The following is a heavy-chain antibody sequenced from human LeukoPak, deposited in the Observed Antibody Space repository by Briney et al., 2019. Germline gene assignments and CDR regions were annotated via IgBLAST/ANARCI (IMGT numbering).Heavy chain of an antibody. Sequence: ASVKVSCKASGYTFTTYYIHWVRQAPGQGLEWIGVINSRDGTTSDPQKFQGRVTMTRDTSISTVYMELSSLRSDDTAIYFCARVGGCWYLRLGPWGQGTLVTVSS. V-gene: IGHV1-46*01. CDR2: INSRDGTT. CDR3: ARVGGCWYLRLGP. J-gene: IGHJ5*02. CDR1: GYTFTTYY. D-gene: IGHD6-13*01.